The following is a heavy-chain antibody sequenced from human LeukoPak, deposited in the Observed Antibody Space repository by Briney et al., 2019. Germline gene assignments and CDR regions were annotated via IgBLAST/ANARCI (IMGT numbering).Heavy chain of an antibody. CDR3: ARDEAYYDSSGYYNSFDY. V-gene: IGHV3-66*01. J-gene: IGHJ4*02. D-gene: IGHD3-22*01. CDR2: IYSGGST. CDR1: GFIVSSNY. Sequence: PGGSLRLSCAASGFIVSSNYMSWVRQAPGKGLEWVSVIYSGGSTYYADSVKGRFTISRDNSKNTLYLQMNSLRAEDTAVYYCARDEAYYDSSGYYNSFDYWGQGTLVTVSS.